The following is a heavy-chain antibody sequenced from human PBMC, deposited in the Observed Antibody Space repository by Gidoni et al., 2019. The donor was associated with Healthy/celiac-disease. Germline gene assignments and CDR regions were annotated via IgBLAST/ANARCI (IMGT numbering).Heavy chain of an antibody. CDR3: TTCIAAAGNLYYYYYYMDV. CDR1: GFTFSNAC. CDR2: IKSKTDGGTT. Sequence: EVQLVESGGGLVKPGGSLRLSCAASGFTFSNACMSWVRQAPGKGLEWVGRIKSKTDGGTTDYAAPVKGRFTISRDDSKNTLYLQMNSLKTEDTAVYYCTTCIAAAGNLYYYYYYMDVWGKGTTVTVSS. V-gene: IGHV3-15*01. D-gene: IGHD6-13*01. J-gene: IGHJ6*03.